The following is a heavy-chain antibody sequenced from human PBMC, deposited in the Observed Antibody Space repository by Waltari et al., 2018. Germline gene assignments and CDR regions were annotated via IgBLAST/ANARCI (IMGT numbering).Heavy chain of an antibody. V-gene: IGHV4-34*01. CDR2: ISHTGDT. CDR1: GGSFYSYY. J-gene: IGHJ4*02. CDR3: ASRVGGITPLTV. D-gene: IGHD4-4*01. Sequence: QVQLQQWGAGLLKPSETLSLTCAVYGGSFYSYYWTWVRQAPGKGLQWIGEISHTGDTYYNASLKSRVTMLIDASKGQFSLKLRSVTAADAAIYYCASRVGGITPLTVWGQGTPVTVSS.